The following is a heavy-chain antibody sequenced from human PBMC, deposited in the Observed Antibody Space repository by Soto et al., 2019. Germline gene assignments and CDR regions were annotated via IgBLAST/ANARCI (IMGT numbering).Heavy chain of an antibody. CDR2: IIPISGTA. D-gene: IGHD2-2*01. J-gene: IGHJ6*02. Sequence: QVQLVQSGAEVKKPGSSVKVSCKASGGTFSSYAISWVRQAPGQGLEWMGGIIPISGTANYAQKFPGRVTITADDSTSTAYMELSSLRSEDTAVYYCARSQGSSTSLEIYYYYYYGMEVWGQGTTVTVSS. V-gene: IGHV1-69*01. CDR3: ARSQGSSTSLEIYYYYYYGMEV. CDR1: GGTFSSYA.